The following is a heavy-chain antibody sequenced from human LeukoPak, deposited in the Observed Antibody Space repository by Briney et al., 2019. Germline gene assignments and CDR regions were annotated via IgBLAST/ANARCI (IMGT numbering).Heavy chain of an antibody. CDR1: GFTFSSYW. CDR3: ARSIYSAYFDY. Sequence: GGSLRLSCAASGFTFSSYWMSWVRQAPGKGLEWVANIKQDGSEKYYVDSVKGRFTISRDNAKNSLYLQVNSLRAEDTAVYYCARSIYSAYFDYWGQGTLVTVSS. V-gene: IGHV3-7*01. D-gene: IGHD1-26*01. CDR2: IKQDGSEK. J-gene: IGHJ4*02.